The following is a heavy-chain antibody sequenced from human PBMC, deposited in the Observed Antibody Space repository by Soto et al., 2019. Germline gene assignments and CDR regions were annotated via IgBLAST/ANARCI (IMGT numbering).Heavy chain of an antibody. V-gene: IGHV1-69*04. CDR1: GFTFIDYA. D-gene: IGHD2-2*01. CDR2: IIPILGIA. CDR3: ATGYCSSTSCYGTDY. Sequence: PGGSLRLSCAASGFTFIDYAMSWVRQAPGKGLEWMGRIIPILGIANYAQKFQGRVTITADKSTSTAYMELSSLRSEDTAVYYCATGYCSSTSCYGTDYWGQGTLVTVSS. J-gene: IGHJ4*02.